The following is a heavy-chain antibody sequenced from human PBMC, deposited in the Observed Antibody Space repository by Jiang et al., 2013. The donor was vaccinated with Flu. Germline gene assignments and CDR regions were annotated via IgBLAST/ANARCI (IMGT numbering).Heavy chain of an antibody. Sequence: VQLVESGGGLVQPGGSLRLSCGASGFTFDTYGMSWVRRTPGKGLEWVSSISGSGGNTYYADPVKGRFTISRDNSKNTLYLQMNSLRAEDTAIYYCAKEEKFSRSWQRGLLDHWGQGTLVSVSS. CDR3: AKEEKFSRSWQRGLLDH. V-gene: IGHV3-23*04. CDR1: GFTFDTYG. D-gene: IGHD1-26*01. CDR2: ISGSGGNT. J-gene: IGHJ4*02.